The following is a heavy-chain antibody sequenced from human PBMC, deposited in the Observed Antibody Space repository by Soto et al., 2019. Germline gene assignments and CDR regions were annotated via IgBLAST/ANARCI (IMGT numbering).Heavy chain of an antibody. D-gene: IGHD6-13*01. CDR1: GGSISISSSY. Sequence: SETLSLTCTVSGGSISISSSYWGWIRQPPGKGLEWIGTIYSGSTYYNPSLKSRVTISVDTSKNQFSLKLSSVAAADTAIYFCATTRGIAVGGSFDYWGQGTLVTVSS. V-gene: IGHV4-39*01. CDR2: IYSGST. J-gene: IGHJ4*02. CDR3: ATTRGIAVGGSFDY.